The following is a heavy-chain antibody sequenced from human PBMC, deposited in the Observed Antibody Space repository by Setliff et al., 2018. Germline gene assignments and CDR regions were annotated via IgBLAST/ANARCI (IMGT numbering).Heavy chain of an antibody. CDR1: GGTFSSYA. CDR2: IIPILGIA. CDR3: ARSSPDGYNLGYYYYGMDV. V-gene: IGHV1-69*10. J-gene: IGHJ6*02. D-gene: IGHD5-12*01. Sequence: EASVKVSCKASGGTFSSYAISWVRQAPGQGLEWMGGIIPILGIANYAQKFQGRVTITADESTSTAYMELSSLRSEDTAVYYCARSSPDGYNLGYYYYGMDVWGQGTTVTV.